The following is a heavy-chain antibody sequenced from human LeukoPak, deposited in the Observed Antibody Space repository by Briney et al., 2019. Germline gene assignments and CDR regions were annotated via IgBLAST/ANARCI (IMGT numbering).Heavy chain of an antibody. J-gene: IGHJ4*02. CDR3: AKDGAEAGMVYYFDY. CDR2: VRYDGSNE. CDR1: GFTFSSYG. Sequence: PGGSLRLSCAASGFTFSSYGMHWVRQAPGKGLEWVAFVRYDGSNEYYADSVKGRSTISRDNFKNTLYLQMNSLRAEDTALYYCAKDGAEAGMVYYFDYWGQGTLVTVSS. D-gene: IGHD6-19*01. V-gene: IGHV3-30*02.